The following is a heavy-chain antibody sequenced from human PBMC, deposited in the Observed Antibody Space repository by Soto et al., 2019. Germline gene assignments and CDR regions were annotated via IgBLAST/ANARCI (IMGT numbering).Heavy chain of an antibody. Sequence: PSQTLSLTCAISGDSVSSNSAAWNWIRQSPSRGLEWLGRAYYRSQWFYDSAVSVRSRINVIPDTSRNQFSLQLNSVTPEDTAVYYCTNQKCDSRTYNGVEVWCQGTTATVS. CDR3: TNQKCDSRTYNGVEV. V-gene: IGHV6-1*01. J-gene: IGHJ6*02. CDR2: AYYRSQWFY. CDR1: GDSVSSNSAA. D-gene: IGHD2-2*02.